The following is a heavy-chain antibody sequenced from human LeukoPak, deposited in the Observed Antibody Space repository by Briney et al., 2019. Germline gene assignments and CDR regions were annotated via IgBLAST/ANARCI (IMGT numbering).Heavy chain of an antibody. CDR1: GFTFSNYA. J-gene: IGHJ4*02. CDR2: ISGSGGST. V-gene: IGHV3-23*01. D-gene: IGHD1-26*01. CDR3: ARDPGASPFDY. Sequence: PGGSLRLSCAAAGFTFSNYAMSWVRQAPGKGLEWVSTISGSGGSTYYADSMKGRFTISRDNSKNTLYLQMNSLRVEDTAMYYCARDPGASPFDYWGQGVLVTVSS.